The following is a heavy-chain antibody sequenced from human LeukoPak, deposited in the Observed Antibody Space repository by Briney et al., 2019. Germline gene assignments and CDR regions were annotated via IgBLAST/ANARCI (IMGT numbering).Heavy chain of an antibody. CDR3: AKAPTGIAAAGAVLDI. CDR2: ISGSGGST. V-gene: IGHV3-23*01. CDR1: GFTFSSYA. D-gene: IGHD6-13*01. Sequence: GGSLRLSCAASGFTFSSYAMSWVRQAPGKGLEWVSAISGSGGSTYYADSVKGRFTISRDNSKNTLYLQMNSLRAEDTAVYYCAKAPTGIAAAGAVLDIWGQGTMVTVSS. J-gene: IGHJ3*02.